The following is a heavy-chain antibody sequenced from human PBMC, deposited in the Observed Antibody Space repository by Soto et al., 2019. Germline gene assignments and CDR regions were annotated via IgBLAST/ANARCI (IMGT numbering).Heavy chain of an antibody. CDR3: ARERVSITKSRRWFDP. CDR2: IYYSGST. D-gene: IGHD3-10*01. Sequence: SETLSLTCTVSGGSISSGGYYWSWIRQHPGKGLEWIGYIYYSGSTYYNPSLKSRVTISVDTSKNQFSLKLSSVTAADTAVYYCARERVSITKSRRWFDPWGQGTLVTVSS. J-gene: IGHJ5*02. CDR1: GGSISSGGYY. V-gene: IGHV4-31*03.